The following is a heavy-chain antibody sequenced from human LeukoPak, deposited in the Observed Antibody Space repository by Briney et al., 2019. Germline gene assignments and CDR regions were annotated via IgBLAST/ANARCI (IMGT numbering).Heavy chain of an antibody. CDR2: INAGNGNT. D-gene: IGHD4-17*01. CDR3: ARTWSTVTAEYFQL. CDR1: GYTFSDYT. Sequence: ASVKVSCKASGYTFSDYTMHWVRQAPGQRLERTGWINAGNGNTKYSQKFQGRVTITRDTSATTVYMELSSLTSEDTAVYFCARTWSTVTAEYFQLWGQGTLVTVSS. V-gene: IGHV1-3*01. J-gene: IGHJ1*01.